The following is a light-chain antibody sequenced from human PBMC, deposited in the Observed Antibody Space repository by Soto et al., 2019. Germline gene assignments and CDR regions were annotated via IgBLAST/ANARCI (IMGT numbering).Light chain of an antibody. V-gene: IGKV1-5*03. CDR3: QQYTSYSS. Sequence: DIQMTQSPSTLSASVGDRVTITCRASQSISSWLAWYQQKPGKAPKLLIYKASNLESGVPARFSGSRSGTVFPLPISRLQPDDFATYYCQQYTSYSSFGQGTKVEIK. J-gene: IGKJ1*01. CDR2: KAS. CDR1: QSISSW.